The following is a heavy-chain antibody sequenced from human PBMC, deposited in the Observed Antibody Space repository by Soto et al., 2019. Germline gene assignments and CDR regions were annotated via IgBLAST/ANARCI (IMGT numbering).Heavy chain of an antibody. CDR2: ISSSGSTI. CDR1: GFTFSDYY. Sequence: GGSLRLSCAASGFTFSDYYMSWIRQAPGKGLEWVSYISSSGSTIYYADSVKGRFTISRDNAKNSLYLQMNSLRAEDTAVYYCARGTLMVYAIPWRFDPWGQGTLVTVSS. CDR3: ARGTLMVYAIPWRFDP. J-gene: IGHJ5*02. V-gene: IGHV3-11*01. D-gene: IGHD2-8*01.